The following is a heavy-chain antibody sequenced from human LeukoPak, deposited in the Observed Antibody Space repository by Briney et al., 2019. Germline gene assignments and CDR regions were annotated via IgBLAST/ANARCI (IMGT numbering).Heavy chain of an antibody. Sequence: GGSLRLSCAASGFTFSSYAMSWVRQAPGKGLEWVSAISGSGGSTYYADSVKGRFTISRDNSKNTLYLQMNSLRAEDTAVYYCAKDKRARAYGSGSSHYWGQGTLVTVSS. V-gene: IGHV3-23*01. CDR3: AKDKRARAYGSGSSHY. CDR1: GFTFSSYA. J-gene: IGHJ4*02. D-gene: IGHD3-10*01. CDR2: ISGSGGST.